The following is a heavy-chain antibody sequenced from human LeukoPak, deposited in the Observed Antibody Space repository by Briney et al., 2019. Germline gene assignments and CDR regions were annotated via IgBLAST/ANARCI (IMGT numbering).Heavy chain of an antibody. CDR1: GGSIRSGGYW. D-gene: IGHD3-22*01. V-gene: IGHV4-31*03. Sequence: AWETLSLTCTVSGGSIRSGGYWWGWLREQRGKGLEWIVYIYYRGSTYYNPSLKSRVTISVDTSKNQFSLKLSSVTAADTAVYYCARLVYDSSGYADYWGQGTLVTVSS. J-gene: IGHJ4*02. CDR3: ARLVYDSSGYADY. CDR2: IYYRGST.